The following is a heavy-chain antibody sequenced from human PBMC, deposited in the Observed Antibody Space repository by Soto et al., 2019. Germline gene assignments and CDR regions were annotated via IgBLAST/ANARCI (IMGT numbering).Heavy chain of an antibody. CDR1: GGTFSSYA. D-gene: IGHD5-18*01. CDR3: ARVRLDTAMVLDAFDI. Sequence: QVQLVQSGAEVKTPGSSVKVSCKASGGTFSSYAISWVRQAPGQGLEWMGGIIPIFGTANYAQKFQGRVTINADESTSTAYMELSSLRSEDTAVYYCARVRLDTAMVLDAFDIWGQGTMVTVSS. CDR2: IIPIFGTA. V-gene: IGHV1-69*01. J-gene: IGHJ3*02.